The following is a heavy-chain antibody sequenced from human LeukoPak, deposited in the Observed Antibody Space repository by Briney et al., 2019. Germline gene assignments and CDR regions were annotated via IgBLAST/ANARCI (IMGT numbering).Heavy chain of an antibody. CDR2: ISGSGGST. CDR3: ARCTTGRTFGSLREIKRSREIDY. Sequence: GGTLRLSCAASGFTFSSYGMSWVRQAPGKGLEWVSAISGSGGSTYYADSVKGRFTISRDNAKNSLYLQMNSLRVEDTAVYYCARCTTGRTFGSLREIKRSREIDYWGQGTLVTVSS. V-gene: IGHV3-23*01. D-gene: IGHD1-1*01. J-gene: IGHJ4*02. CDR1: GFTFSSYG.